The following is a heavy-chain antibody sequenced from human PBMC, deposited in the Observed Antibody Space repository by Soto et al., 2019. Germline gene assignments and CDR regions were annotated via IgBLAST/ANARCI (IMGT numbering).Heavy chain of an antibody. J-gene: IGHJ4*02. CDR2: ISGSGGST. V-gene: IGHV3-23*01. Sequence: PRLCCAASGFTFSSYAMSWVRQAPGKGLEWVSAISGSGGSTYYADSVKGRFTISRDNSKNTLYLQMNSLRAEDTAVYYCAEGMGSSSPRYCFDYWGQGTLVTVSS. CDR3: AEGMGSSSPRYCFDY. D-gene: IGHD6-13*01. CDR1: GFTFSSYA.